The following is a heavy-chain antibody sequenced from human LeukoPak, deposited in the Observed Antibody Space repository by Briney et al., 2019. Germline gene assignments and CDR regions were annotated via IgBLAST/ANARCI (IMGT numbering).Heavy chain of an antibody. J-gene: IGHJ4*02. V-gene: IGHV3-30-3*01. D-gene: IGHD7-27*01. CDR1: GFTFSNAW. CDR3: EFGALTGDLDY. CDR2: ISYDGSNK. Sequence: GGSLRLSCAASGFTFSNAWMNWVRQAPGKGLEWVAVISYDGSNKYYADSVKGRFTISRDNSKNTLYLQMNSLRAEDTAVYYCEFGALTGDLDYWGQGTLVTVSS.